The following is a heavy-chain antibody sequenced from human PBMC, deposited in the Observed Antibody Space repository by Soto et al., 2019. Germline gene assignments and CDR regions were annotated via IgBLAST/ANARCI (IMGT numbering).Heavy chain of an antibody. CDR2: MNPNSGNT. CDR3: ARVSLPSDAFDI. J-gene: IGHJ3*02. CDR1: GYTFTSYD. Sequence: GASVKVSCKASGYTFTSYDINWVRQATGQGLEWMGWMNPNSGNTGYAQKFQGRVTMTRNTSISTAYMELSSLRSEDTAVYYCARVSLPSDAFDIWGQGTMVTVSS. V-gene: IGHV1-8*01.